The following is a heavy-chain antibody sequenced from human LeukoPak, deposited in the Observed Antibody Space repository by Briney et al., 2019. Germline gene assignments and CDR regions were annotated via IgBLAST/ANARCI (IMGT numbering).Heavy chain of an antibody. J-gene: IGHJ4*02. CDR1: GYTFTSYD. D-gene: IGHD5-24*01. V-gene: IGHV1-8*01. CDR2: MNPNSGNT. CDR3: AGGRRDAYNYNY. Sequence: GASVKVSRKASGYTFTSYDINWVRQATGQGLEWMGWMNPNSGNTGYAQKFQGRVTMTRDTSISTAYMELSRLRSDDTAVYYCAGGRRDAYNYNYWGQGTLVTVSS.